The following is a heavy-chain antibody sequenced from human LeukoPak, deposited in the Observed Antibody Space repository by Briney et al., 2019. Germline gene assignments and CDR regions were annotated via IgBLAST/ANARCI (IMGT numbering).Heavy chain of an antibody. CDR1: GFTFSSYG. J-gene: IGHJ3*02. CDR3: AKPMYSSGWYVTRSDAFDI. CDR2: ISGSGGST. D-gene: IGHD6-19*01. V-gene: IGHV3-23*01. Sequence: GGTLRLSCAASGFTFSSYGMSWVRQAPGKGLEWVSAISGSGGSTYYADSVKGRFTISRDNSKNTLYLQMNSLRAEDTAVYYCAKPMYSSGWYVTRSDAFDIWGQGTVVTVSS.